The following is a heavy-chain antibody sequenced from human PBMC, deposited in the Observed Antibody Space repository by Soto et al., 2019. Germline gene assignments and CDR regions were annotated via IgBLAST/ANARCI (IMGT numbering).Heavy chain of an antibody. CDR1: GFNFLTSG. Sequence: QVQLVQSGAEVKKPGASVKVSCKTSGFNFLTSGITWVRQAPGQGLEWMGWFNLYNGDTIYAQIFQGRLTMTTDTSTTTAYMELTNLRSDDTAVYYCARDIFGELSSWGQGTLVTVSS. CDR3: ARDIFGELSS. V-gene: IGHV1-18*01. D-gene: IGHD3-10*02. CDR2: FNLYNGDT. J-gene: IGHJ4*02.